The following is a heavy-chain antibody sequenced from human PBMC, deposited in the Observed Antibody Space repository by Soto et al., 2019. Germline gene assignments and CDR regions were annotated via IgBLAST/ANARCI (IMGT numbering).Heavy chain of an antibody. J-gene: IGHJ4*02. CDR1: GFTFSSYA. Sequence: GGSLRLSCAASGFTFSSYAMSWVRQAPGKGLERVSAISGSGGSTYYADSVKGRFTISRDNSKNTLYLQMNSLRAEDTAVYYCAKATIFGVVLYWGQGTLVTVSS. CDR2: ISGSGGST. V-gene: IGHV3-23*01. D-gene: IGHD3-3*01. CDR3: AKATIFGVVLY.